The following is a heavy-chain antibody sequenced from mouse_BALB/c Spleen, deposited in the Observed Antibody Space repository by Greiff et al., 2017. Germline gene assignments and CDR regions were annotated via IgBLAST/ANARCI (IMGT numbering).Heavy chain of an antibody. V-gene: IGHV5-6-3*01. CDR1: GFTFSSYG. J-gene: IGHJ4*01. Sequence: EVNVVESGGGLVQPGGSLKLSCAASGFTFSSYGMSWVRQTPDKRLELVATINSNGGSTYYPDSVKGRFTISRDNAKNTLYLQMSSLKSEDTAMYYCARSGNYPYYAMDYWGQGTSVTVSS. D-gene: IGHD2-1*01. CDR3: ARSGNYPYYAMDY. CDR2: INSNGGST.